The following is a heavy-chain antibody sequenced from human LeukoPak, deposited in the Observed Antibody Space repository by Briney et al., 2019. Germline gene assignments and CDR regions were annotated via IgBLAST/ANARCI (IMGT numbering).Heavy chain of an antibody. D-gene: IGHD3-22*01. Sequence: SETLSLTCAVYGGTFSGYFWTWIRQPPGKGLEWIGEINHSGITNYNPSLKSRVTISVDTSKNQFSLKLSSVTAADTAVYYCTRGLGYYYDRSGNQPAARRGYDYGMDVWGQGTTVTVSS. CDR2: INHSGIT. J-gene: IGHJ6*02. CDR3: TRGLGYYYDRSGNQPAARRGYDYGMDV. CDR1: GGTFSGYF. V-gene: IGHV4-34*01.